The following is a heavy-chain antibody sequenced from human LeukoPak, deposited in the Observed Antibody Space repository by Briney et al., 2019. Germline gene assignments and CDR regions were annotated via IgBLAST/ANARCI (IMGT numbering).Heavy chain of an antibody. D-gene: IGHD6-19*01. CDR3: ARGLAVAGTILDY. CDR1: GGSFSGYY. J-gene: IGHJ4*02. V-gene: IGHV4-34*01. Sequence: PETLSLTCAVYGGSFSGYYWSWIRQPPGKGLEWIGEINHSGSTKYNLPLKSRVTISVDTSKNQFSLKLSSVTAADTAVYYCARGLAVAGTILDYWGQGTLVTVSS. CDR2: INHSGST.